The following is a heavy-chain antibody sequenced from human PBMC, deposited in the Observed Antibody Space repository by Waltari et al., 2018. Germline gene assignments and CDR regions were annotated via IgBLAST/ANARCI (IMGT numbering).Heavy chain of an antibody. J-gene: IGHJ4*02. D-gene: IGHD3-22*01. V-gene: IGHV1-69*10. CDR3: AREASMIVVVREGRFFDY. Sequence: QVQLVQSGAEVKKPGSSVKVSCKASGGTFSSYAISWVRQAPGQGLEWMGGITPILGIANYAQKFQGRVTITADKSTSTAYMELSSLRSEDTAVYYCAREASMIVVVREGRFFDYWGQGTLVTVSS. CDR2: ITPILGIA. CDR1: GGTFSSYA.